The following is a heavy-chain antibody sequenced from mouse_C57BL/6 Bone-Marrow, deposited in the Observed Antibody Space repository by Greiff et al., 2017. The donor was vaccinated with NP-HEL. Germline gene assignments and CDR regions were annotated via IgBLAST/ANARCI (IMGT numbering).Heavy chain of an antibody. CDR1: GFTFSSYG. CDR2: ISSGGSYT. Sequence: EVQLVESGGDLVKPGGSLKLSCAASGFTFSSYGMSWVRQTPDKRLEWVATISSGGSYTYYPDSVKGRFTISRDNAKNTLYLQMSSLKSEDTAMYYCARHQLRYPDYWGQGTTLTVSS. J-gene: IGHJ2*01. D-gene: IGHD1-1*01. CDR3: ARHQLRYPDY. V-gene: IGHV5-6*01.